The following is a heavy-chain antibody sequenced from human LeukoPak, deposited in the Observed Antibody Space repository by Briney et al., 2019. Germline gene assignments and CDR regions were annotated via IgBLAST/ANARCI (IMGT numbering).Heavy chain of an antibody. J-gene: IGHJ4*02. CDR1: GGSISSYY. CDR2: IYYSGST. Sequence: PSETLSLTCTVSGGSISSYYWSWIRQPPGKGLELIGFIYYSGSTSYNPSLKSRVTISVDTSKSQFSLKLSSVIAADTAVYYCARRAYSSGFDYFDYWGQGTLVTVSS. CDR3: ARRAYSSGFDYFDY. V-gene: IGHV4-59*08. D-gene: IGHD6-19*01.